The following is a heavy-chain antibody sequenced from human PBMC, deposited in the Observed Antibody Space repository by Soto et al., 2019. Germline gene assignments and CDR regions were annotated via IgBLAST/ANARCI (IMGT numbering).Heavy chain of an antibody. CDR1: GGSISSGDYY. V-gene: IGHV4-30-4*01. J-gene: IGHJ4*02. D-gene: IGHD1-1*01. CDR2: IYYSGST. Sequence: QVQLQESGPGLVKPSQTLSLTCTVSGGSISSGDYYWSWIRQPPGKGLEWIGYIYYSGSTYYNPALKRRVTISVDRSKNQFSLKLSSVTAADTAVYYCARYHQGGTNFDYWGQGTLVTVSS. CDR3: ARYHQGGTNFDY.